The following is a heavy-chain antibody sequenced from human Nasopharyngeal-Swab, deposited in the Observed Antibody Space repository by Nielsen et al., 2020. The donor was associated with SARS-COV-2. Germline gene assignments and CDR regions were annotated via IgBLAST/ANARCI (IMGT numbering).Heavy chain of an antibody. CDR1: GFTFSDYY. V-gene: IGHV3-11*06. Sequence: GESLKISCAASGFTFSDYYMSWIRQAPGKGLEWVSYISSSSSYTNYADSVKGRFTISRDNAKNSLYLQMNSLRAEDTAVYYCAKFLTMTDYWGQGTLVTVSS. D-gene: IGHD3-22*01. CDR2: ISSSSSYT. CDR3: AKFLTMTDY. J-gene: IGHJ4*02.